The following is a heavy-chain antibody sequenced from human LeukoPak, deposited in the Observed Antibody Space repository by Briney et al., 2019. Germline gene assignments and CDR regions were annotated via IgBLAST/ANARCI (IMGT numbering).Heavy chain of an antibody. CDR3: ARGPTYYYDSSGYYPHTRYYYYYGMDV. V-gene: IGHV3-30*04. D-gene: IGHD3-22*01. J-gene: IGHJ6*02. CDR1: GFTFSSYA. CDR2: ISYDGSNK. Sequence: PGGSLRLSCAASGFTFSSYAMHWVRQAPGKGLEWVAVISYDGSNKYYADSVKGRFTISRDNSKNTLYLQMNSLRADDTAVYYCARGPTYYYDSSGYYPHTRYYYYYGMDVWGQGTTVTVSS.